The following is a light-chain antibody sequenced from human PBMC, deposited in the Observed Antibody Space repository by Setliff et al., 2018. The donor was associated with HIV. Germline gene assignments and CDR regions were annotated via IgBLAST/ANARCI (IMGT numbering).Light chain of an antibody. CDR1: QSISRY. V-gene: IGKV1-39*01. CDR2: VAS. J-gene: IGKJ1*01. Sequence: DIQMTQSPSSLSAFVGDRVTITCRASQSISRYLNWYQQKPGQAPKVLIYVASSLQSGVPSRFSGSGSGTEFILTISSLQPEDFATYYCQQSYGTPTFGQGTKVDIK. CDR3: QQSYGTPT.